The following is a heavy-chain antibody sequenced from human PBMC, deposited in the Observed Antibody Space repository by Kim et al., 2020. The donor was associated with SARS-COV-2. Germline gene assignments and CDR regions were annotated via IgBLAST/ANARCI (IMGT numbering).Heavy chain of an antibody. J-gene: IGHJ4*02. CDR1: GFTFSSYA. CDR2: ISYDGSNK. CDR3: ARDPPHGDTVVPAAIGYFDY. V-gene: IGHV3-30-3*01. Sequence: GGSLRLSCTASGFTFSSYAMHWVRQAPGKGLEWVAVISYDGSNKYYADSVKGRFTISRDNSKNTLYLQMNSLRAEDTAVYYCARDPPHGDTVVPAAIGYFDYWGQGTLVTVSS. D-gene: IGHD2-2*01.